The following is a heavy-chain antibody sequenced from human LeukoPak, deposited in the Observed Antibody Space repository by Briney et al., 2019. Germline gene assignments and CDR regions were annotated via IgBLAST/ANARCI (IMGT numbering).Heavy chain of an antibody. Sequence: PGGSLRLSCAASGFSFENYNMNWVRQAPGKGLGWVAYINVITGYIYYADSLKGRFTISRDNAKKSLFLEMNSLRVEDTAVYYCARDRSGSSSVDDAFDIWGQGIMVTVSS. J-gene: IGHJ3*02. CDR1: GFSFENYN. V-gene: IGHV3-21*01. CDR3: ARDRSGSSSVDDAFDI. CDR2: INVITGYI. D-gene: IGHD1-26*01.